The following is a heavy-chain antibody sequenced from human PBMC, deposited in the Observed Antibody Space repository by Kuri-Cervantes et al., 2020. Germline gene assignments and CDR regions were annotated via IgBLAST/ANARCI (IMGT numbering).Heavy chain of an antibody. Sequence: GESLKISCAASGFTFSSYAMLWVRQAPGKGLEWVAVISYDGSNKYYADPVKGRFTISRDNSKNTLYLQMNSLRAEDTAMYDCVRERSTMLVVDSMGCMEGWGQGTTVTVSS. V-gene: IGHV3-30*04. CDR2: ISYDGSNK. CDR3: VRERSTMLVVDSMGCMEG. CDR1: GFTFSSYA. J-gene: IGHJ6*02. D-gene: IGHD3-22*01.